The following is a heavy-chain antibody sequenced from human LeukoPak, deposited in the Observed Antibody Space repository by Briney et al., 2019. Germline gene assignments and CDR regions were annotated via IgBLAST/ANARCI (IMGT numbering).Heavy chain of an antibody. D-gene: IGHD6-13*01. Sequence: GASVKVSFKASGYTFTGYYIQWVRQAPGQGLEWMGWINPNSGGTNFAQKFQGRVTMTRDTSISTAYMELSGLRSDDTAVYYCAREGRQQLGHQLNYWGQGTLVTVSS. CDR3: AREGRQQLGHQLNY. V-gene: IGHV1-2*02. CDR1: GYTFTGYY. J-gene: IGHJ4*02. CDR2: INPNSGGT.